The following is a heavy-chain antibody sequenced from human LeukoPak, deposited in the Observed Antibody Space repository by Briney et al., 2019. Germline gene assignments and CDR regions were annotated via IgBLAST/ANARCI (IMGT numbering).Heavy chain of an antibody. V-gene: IGHV1-18*01. D-gene: IGHD4-23*01. CDR2: ISAYNGNT. J-gene: IGHJ5*02. CDR3: ARDYGGNSAKWFDP. CDR1: GYTFTSYG. Sequence: ASVKVSCKASGYTFTSYGISWVRQAPGQGLEWMGWISAYNGNTNYAQKLQGRVTMTTDTSTSTAYMELRSLRSDDTAVYYCARDYGGNSAKWFDPWGQGTPVTVSS.